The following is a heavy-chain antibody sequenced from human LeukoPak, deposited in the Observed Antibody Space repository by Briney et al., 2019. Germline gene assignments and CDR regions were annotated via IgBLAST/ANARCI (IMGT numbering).Heavy chain of an antibody. J-gene: IGHJ6*03. V-gene: IGHV4-39*07. CDR2: IYYSGST. CDR1: GGSISSSSYY. CDR3: ARDPGYSYGVYYYYYMDV. Sequence: SETLSLTCTVSGGSISSSSYYWGWIRQPPGKGLEWIGSIYYSGSTYYNPSLKSRVTISVDTSKNQFSLKLSSVTAADTAVYYCARDPGYSYGVYYYYYMDVWGKGTTVTVSS. D-gene: IGHD5-18*01.